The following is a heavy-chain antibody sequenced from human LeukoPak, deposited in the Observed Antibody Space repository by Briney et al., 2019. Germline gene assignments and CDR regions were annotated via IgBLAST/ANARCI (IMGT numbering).Heavy chain of an antibody. Sequence: SETLSLTCTVSGGSISSGDYHWNWIRQPPGEGLEWMGFIHDSGSTYYHPSLKSRIIISRDVSKKQFSLKLSSVTAADTAVYYCARGFGAGNYYYGWFDPWGQGTLVTVSS. V-gene: IGHV4-30-4*01. D-gene: IGHD3-10*01. J-gene: IGHJ5*02. CDR1: GGSISSGDYH. CDR2: IHDSGST. CDR3: ARGFGAGNYYYGWFDP.